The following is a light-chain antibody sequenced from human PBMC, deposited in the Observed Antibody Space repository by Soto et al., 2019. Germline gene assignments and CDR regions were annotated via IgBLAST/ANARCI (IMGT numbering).Light chain of an antibody. Sequence: DIQMTQSPSSLSASVGARVTITCRASQGIGNSLAWYQQKPGKVPKLLIYTSTTLEAGIPSRFSVSGSGTDLTLTISTLQPEDVATYYCQNHYAAPLTFGGGTKVEIK. CDR3: QNHYAAPLT. CDR2: TST. CDR1: QGIGNS. J-gene: IGKJ4*01. V-gene: IGKV1-27*01.